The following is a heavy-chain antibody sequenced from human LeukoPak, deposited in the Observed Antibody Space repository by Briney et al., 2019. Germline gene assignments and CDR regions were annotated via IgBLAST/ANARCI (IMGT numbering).Heavy chain of an antibody. Sequence: GGSLRLSCAASGFTFSSYWMSWVRQAPGKGLEWVANIKQDGSEKYYVDSVKGRFTISRDNAKNSLYLQMNSLRAEDTAVYYCARDRYYYDSSGYPYYYGMDVWGQGTTVTVSS. V-gene: IGHV3-7*01. CDR3: ARDRYYYDSSGYPYYYGMDV. CDR2: IKQDGSEK. CDR1: GFTFSSYW. D-gene: IGHD3-22*01. J-gene: IGHJ6*02.